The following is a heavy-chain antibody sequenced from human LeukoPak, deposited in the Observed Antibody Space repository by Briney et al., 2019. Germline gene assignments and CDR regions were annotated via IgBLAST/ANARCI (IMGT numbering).Heavy chain of an antibody. CDR2: IYYSGST. J-gene: IGHJ4*02. CDR1: GGSIRSSSYY. V-gene: IGHV4-39*01. Sequence: SETLSLTCTVSGGSIRSSSYYWGWIRQPPGKGLEWIGSIYYSGSTYYNASLKSRGTISVDTSMNQFSLKLNSVTAADTAVYFCARQVVAVAGTGYFDYWGQGTLDTVSS. D-gene: IGHD6-19*01. CDR3: ARQVVAVAGTGYFDY.